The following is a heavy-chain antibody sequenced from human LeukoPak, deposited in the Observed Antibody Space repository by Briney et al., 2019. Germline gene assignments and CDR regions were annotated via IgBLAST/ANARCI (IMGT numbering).Heavy chain of an antibody. J-gene: IGHJ3*02. V-gene: IGHV3-9*03. CDR2: ISWNSGSI. Sequence: GGSLRLSCAASGFTFDDYAMHWVRQAPGKGLEWVSGISWNSGSIGYADSVKGRFTISRDNAKNSLYLQMNSLRAEDMALYYCAKGHTYYYDSSGYLRDAFDIWGQGTMVTVSS. D-gene: IGHD3-22*01. CDR1: GFTFDDYA. CDR3: AKGHTYYYDSSGYLRDAFDI.